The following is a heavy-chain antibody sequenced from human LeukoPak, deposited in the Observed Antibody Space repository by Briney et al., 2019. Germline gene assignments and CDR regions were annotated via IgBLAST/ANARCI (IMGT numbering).Heavy chain of an antibody. CDR1: GFTFSSYA. D-gene: IGHD6-6*01. Sequence: PGGSLRLSCAASGFTFSSYAMHWVRQAPGKGLEWVAVISYDGSNKYYADSVKGRFTISRDNSKNTLYLQMNSLRAEDTAVYYCARDLSYSSSSGVFDYWGQGTLATVSS. CDR2: ISYDGSNK. CDR3: ARDLSYSSSSGVFDY. J-gene: IGHJ4*02. V-gene: IGHV3-30*04.